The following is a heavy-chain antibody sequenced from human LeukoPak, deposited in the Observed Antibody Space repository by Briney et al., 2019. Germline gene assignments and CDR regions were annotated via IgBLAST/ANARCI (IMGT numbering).Heavy chain of an antibody. Sequence: GGSLRLSCAASGFTFSSYWMHWVRQAPGKGLVWVSRINSDGSSTNYADSVKGRFTISRDNAKNTPYLQMNSLRAEDTAVYYCARAQHSGYERYQYYFDYWGQGTLVTVSS. CDR2: INSDGSST. D-gene: IGHD5-12*01. CDR3: ARAQHSGYERYQYYFDY. V-gene: IGHV3-74*01. J-gene: IGHJ4*02. CDR1: GFTFSSYW.